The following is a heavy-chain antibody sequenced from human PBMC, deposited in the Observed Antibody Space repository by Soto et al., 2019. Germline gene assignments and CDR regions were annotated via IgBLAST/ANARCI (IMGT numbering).Heavy chain of an antibody. Sequence: GGSLRLSCAASGFTFSSYGMHWVRQAPGKGLEWVAVISYDGSNKYYADSVKGRFTISRDNSKNTLYLQMNSLRAEDTAVCYCAKGGYSQLVLGGYWGQGTLVTVSS. CDR1: GFTFSSYG. D-gene: IGHD6-13*01. CDR3: AKGGYSQLVLGGY. J-gene: IGHJ4*02. V-gene: IGHV3-30*18. CDR2: ISYDGSNK.